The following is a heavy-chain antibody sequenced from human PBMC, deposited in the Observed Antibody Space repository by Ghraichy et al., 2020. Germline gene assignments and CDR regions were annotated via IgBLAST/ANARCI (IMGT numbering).Heavy chain of an antibody. Sequence: SQTLSLTCTVSGGSISSGGYYWSWIRQHPGKGLEWIGYIYYSGSTYYNPSLKSRVTISVDTSKNQFSLKLSSVTAADTAVYYCARTSGGSCYHDYWGQGTLVTVSS. V-gene: IGHV4-31*03. D-gene: IGHD2-15*01. CDR2: IYYSGST. J-gene: IGHJ4*02. CDR1: GGSISSGGYY. CDR3: ARTSGGSCYHDY.